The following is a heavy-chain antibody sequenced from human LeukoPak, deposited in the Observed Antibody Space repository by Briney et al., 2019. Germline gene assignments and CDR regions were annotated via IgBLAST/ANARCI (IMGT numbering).Heavy chain of an antibody. CDR2: IDSDGSDT. V-gene: IGHV3-74*01. J-gene: IGHJ4*02. D-gene: IGHD6-13*01. CDR1: GFTFSGYW. CDR3: ANAGSWDYYFDY. Sequence: PGGSLRLSCAASGFTFSGYWMYWVRQAPGKGLVWVSRIDSDGSDTTYADSVKGRFTISRDNAKNSLYLQMNSLRAEDTAVYYCANAGSWDYYFDYWGQGTLVTVSS.